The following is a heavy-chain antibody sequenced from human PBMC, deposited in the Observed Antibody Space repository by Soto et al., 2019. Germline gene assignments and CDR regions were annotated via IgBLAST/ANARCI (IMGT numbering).Heavy chain of an antibody. CDR3: ARSTIGYCSGGRCYPPAY. J-gene: IGHJ4*02. CDR2: MNPNSGNT. CDR1: GYTFTSYD. D-gene: IGHD2-15*01. Sequence: ASVKVSCKASGYTFTSYDINWVRQATGQGLEWMGWMNPNSGNTGYAQKFQGRVTMTRNTSISTAYMELSSLRSEDTAVYYCARSTIGYCSGGRCYPPAYWGQGTLVPVSS. V-gene: IGHV1-8*01.